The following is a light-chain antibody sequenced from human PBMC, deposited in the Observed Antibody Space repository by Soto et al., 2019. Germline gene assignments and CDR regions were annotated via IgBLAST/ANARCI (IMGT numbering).Light chain of an antibody. CDR1: QSVSSY. CDR3: QQRSNWPSALT. Sequence: EIVLTQSPATLSLSPGERATLSCRASQSVSSYLAWYQQKPGQAPRLLIYDASNRTPGIPARFSGSGSGTDFTLTISSLEPEDFAVYYCQQRSNWPSALTFGGGTKVEIK. CDR2: DAS. J-gene: IGKJ4*01. V-gene: IGKV3-11*01.